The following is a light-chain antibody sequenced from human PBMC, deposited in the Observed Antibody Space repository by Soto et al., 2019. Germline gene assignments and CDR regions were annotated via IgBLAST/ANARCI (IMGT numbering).Light chain of an antibody. CDR1: QSVSSSY. V-gene: IGKV3-20*01. CDR3: QQYGNSPVT. Sequence: EIVLTQSPGTLSLSPGERATLSCRASQSVSSSYLAWYQQKPGQAPRLLIYGASSRATGIPDRFSGSGSETDFTLTISRLEPEDFAVYYCQQYGNSPVTFGQGTKVDIK. J-gene: IGKJ1*01. CDR2: GAS.